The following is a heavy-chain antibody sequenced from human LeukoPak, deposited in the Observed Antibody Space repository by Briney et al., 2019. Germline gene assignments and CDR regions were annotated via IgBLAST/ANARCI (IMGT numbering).Heavy chain of an antibody. CDR1: GFTFSNYA. J-gene: IGHJ4*02. D-gene: IGHD1-26*01. CDR3: AKDRAYSTHWYSGDC. CDR2: VSGGGGTT. V-gene: IGHV3-23*01. Sequence: PGGSLRLSCAASGFTFSNYAMSWVRQAPGKRLEWVSSVSGGGGTTYYADSVKGRFTISRDNSNNTLYLQMNSLRAEDTAVYHCAKDRAYSTHWYSGDCWGQGTLVTVSS.